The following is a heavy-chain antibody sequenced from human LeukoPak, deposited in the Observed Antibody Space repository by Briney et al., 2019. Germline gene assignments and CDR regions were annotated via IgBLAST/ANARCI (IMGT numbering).Heavy chain of an antibody. J-gene: IGHJ6*02. D-gene: IGHD6-19*01. CDR3: ARESLPIRSSGWYGGTYYYYYGMDV. CDR1: EYTFTRYD. CDR2: TNPNTGGP. V-gene: IGHV1-2*02. Sequence: ASVEVSCKASEYTFTRYDMHWMRKSTGQGVEWMGWTNPNTGGPNYAQKFQGRVTMTRDTSISTAYMELSRLRSDDTAVYYCARESLPIRSSGWYGGTYYYYYGMDVWGQGTTVTVSS.